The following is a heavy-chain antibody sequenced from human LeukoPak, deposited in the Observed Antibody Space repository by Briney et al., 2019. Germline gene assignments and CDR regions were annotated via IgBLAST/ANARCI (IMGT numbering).Heavy chain of an antibody. CDR2: ISSSSSYI. CDR3: ARDPFSNWNYFRSVGEYRDY. CDR1: GFTFSSYS. V-gene: IGHV3-21*01. Sequence: PGGSLRLSCAASGFTFSSYSMNWVRQAPGKGLEWVSSISSSSSYIYYADSVKGRFTVSRDNAKNSLYLQMNSLRAEDTAVYYCARDPFSNWNYFRSVGEYRDYWGQGTLVTVSS. J-gene: IGHJ4*02. D-gene: IGHD1-7*01.